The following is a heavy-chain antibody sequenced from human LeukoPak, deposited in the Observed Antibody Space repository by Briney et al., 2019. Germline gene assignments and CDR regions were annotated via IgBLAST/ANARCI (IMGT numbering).Heavy chain of an antibody. D-gene: IGHD2-21*02. Sequence: GGPLRLSCAASGFTFSNAWMSWVRQAPGKGLEWVGRIKSKTDGGTTDYAAPVKGRFTISRDDSKNTLYLQTNSLKTEDTAVYYCTTGGTYCGGDCLLGYWGQGTLVTVSS. CDR3: TTGGTYCGGDCLLGY. CDR2: IKSKTDGGTT. CDR1: GFTFSNAW. V-gene: IGHV3-15*01. J-gene: IGHJ4*02.